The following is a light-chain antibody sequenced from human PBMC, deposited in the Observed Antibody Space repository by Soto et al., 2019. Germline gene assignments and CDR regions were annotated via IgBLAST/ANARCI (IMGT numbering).Light chain of an antibody. Sequence: QSVLTQPASVSGSPGQSITISCTGTISDVGGNKFVSWYQQYPGKAPKLMICDVSNRPSGVSNRFSGSKSGNTASLTISGLLFEEEVIYYSSTFTASIYV. CDR3: STFTASIYV. V-gene: IGLV2-14*03. CDR2: DVS. J-gene: IGLJ1*01. CDR1: ISDVGGNKF.